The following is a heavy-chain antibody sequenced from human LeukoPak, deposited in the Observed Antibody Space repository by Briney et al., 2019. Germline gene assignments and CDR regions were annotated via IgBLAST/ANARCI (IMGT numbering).Heavy chain of an antibody. D-gene: IGHD2-2*01. CDR3: ATPSRYCSSTSCPFDY. Sequence: KSGGSLRLSCAASGFTFSSYSMNWVRQAPGKGLEWVSYISSSSSTIYYADSVKGRFTISRDNAKNSLYLQMNSLRDEDTAVYYCATPSRYCSSTSCPFDYWGQGTVVSVSS. CDR1: GFTFSSYS. CDR2: ISSSSSTI. V-gene: IGHV3-48*02. J-gene: IGHJ4*02.